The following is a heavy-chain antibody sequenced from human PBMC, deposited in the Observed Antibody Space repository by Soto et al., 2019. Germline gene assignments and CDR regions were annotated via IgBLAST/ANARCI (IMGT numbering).Heavy chain of an antibody. D-gene: IGHD5-12*01. CDR1: GYTFTTYY. V-gene: IGHV1-46*03. J-gene: IGHJ3*02. Sequence: QVQLVQSGAEVKKPGASVKVSCKESGYTFTTYYMHWVRPAPGHGVERMGRIYPSGGSTDYGQKLQAGVTMTRDLSTSTVCVALSSLRSDDTAVYFCARVYAGALSGYDNSGAFGIWGQGTMVTVSS. CDR3: ARVYAGALSGYDNSGAFGI. CDR2: IYPSGGST.